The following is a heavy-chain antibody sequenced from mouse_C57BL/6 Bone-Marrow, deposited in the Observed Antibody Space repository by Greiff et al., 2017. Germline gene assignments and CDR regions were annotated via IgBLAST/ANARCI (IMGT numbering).Heavy chain of an antibody. CDR3: ARHEDKDSSGDWYFDV. Sequence: QVQLQQSGAELVKPGASVKLSCKASGYTFTEYTIHWVKQRSGQGLEWIGWFYPGSGSIKYNEKFKDKATLTADKSSSTVYMELSRLTSEESAVYFCARHEDKDSSGDWYFDVWGTGTTVTVSS. D-gene: IGHD3-2*02. CDR2: FYPGSGSI. J-gene: IGHJ1*03. CDR1: GYTFTEYT. V-gene: IGHV1-62-2*01.